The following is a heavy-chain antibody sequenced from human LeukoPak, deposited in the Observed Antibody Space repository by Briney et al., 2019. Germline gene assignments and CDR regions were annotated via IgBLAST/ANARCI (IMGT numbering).Heavy chain of an antibody. CDR3: GRSREGLYSGSSLDY. CDR1: GYTFSDYG. D-gene: IGHD1-26*01. V-gene: IGHV1-18*01. Sequence: GASVKVSCKASGYTFSDYGISWVRHAPGQGLEWMGWISGYNGNTNYAQKLQGRVTTTTDTSTSTAYMELRSLKSDDTAVYYCGRSREGLYSGSSLDYWGQGTLVTVSS. CDR2: ISGYNGNT. J-gene: IGHJ4*02.